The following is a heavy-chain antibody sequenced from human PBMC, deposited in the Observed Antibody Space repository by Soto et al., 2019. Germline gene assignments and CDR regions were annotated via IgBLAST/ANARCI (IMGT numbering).Heavy chain of an antibody. Sequence: SETLSLTCTVSGGSISSYYWSWIRQPPGKGLEWIGYIYYSGSTNYNPSLKSRVTISVDTSKNQFSLKLSSVTAADTAVYYCARGFSGSWYGDYYYGMDVWGQGTTVTVSS. CDR1: GGSISSYY. J-gene: IGHJ6*02. D-gene: IGHD6-13*01. CDR3: ARGFSGSWYGDYYYGMDV. V-gene: IGHV4-59*01. CDR2: IYYSGST.